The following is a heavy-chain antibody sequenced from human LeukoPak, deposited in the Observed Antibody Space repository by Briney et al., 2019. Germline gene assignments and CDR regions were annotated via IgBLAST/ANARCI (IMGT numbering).Heavy chain of an antibody. D-gene: IGHD2-2*01. Sequence: PGGSLRLSCAASGFTYSSYAMSWVRQAPGKGLEWVSAISGSGGSTYYADSVKGRFTISRDNSKNTLYLQMNSLRAEDTAVYYCAKDVSRSTSCYNYWGQGTLVTVSS. CDR2: ISGSGGST. CDR3: AKDVSRSTSCYNY. V-gene: IGHV3-23*01. J-gene: IGHJ4*02. CDR1: GFTYSSYA.